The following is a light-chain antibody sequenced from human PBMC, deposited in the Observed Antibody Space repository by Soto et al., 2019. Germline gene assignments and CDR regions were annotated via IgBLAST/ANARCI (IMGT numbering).Light chain of an antibody. CDR3: CSYAGSYYYV. CDR1: SSDVGGYNY. Sequence: SVLPQPRSVSGSPGQSVTISCTGTSSDVGGYNYVSWYQQHPGKAPKLMIYDVSKRPSGVPDRFSGSKSGNTASLTISGLQAEDEADYYCCSYAGSYYYVFGTGTKVTVL. V-gene: IGLV2-11*01. J-gene: IGLJ1*01. CDR2: DVS.